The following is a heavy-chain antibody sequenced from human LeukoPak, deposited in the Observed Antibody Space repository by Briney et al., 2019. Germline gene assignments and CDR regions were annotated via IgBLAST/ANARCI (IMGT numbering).Heavy chain of an antibody. CDR3: AREAVADWWFDP. Sequence: GGSLRLSCAASGFTFSSYRMHWVRQAPGKGLVWVSRINTDGSSTSYADSVKGRFTISRDNAKNTLYLQMNSLRAEDTAVYYCAREAVADWWFDPWGQGTLVTVSS. D-gene: IGHD6-19*01. V-gene: IGHV3-74*01. J-gene: IGHJ5*02. CDR2: INTDGSST. CDR1: GFTFSSYR.